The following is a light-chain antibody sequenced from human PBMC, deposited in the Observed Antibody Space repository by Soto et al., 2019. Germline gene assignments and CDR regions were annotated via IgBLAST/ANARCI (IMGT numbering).Light chain of an antibody. CDR3: CSYAGTYTWI. Sequence: QSVLTQPRSVSGSPGQSVTISCTGASNNVGGYNYVSWYQHHPGKVPQLIIYDVTKRPSGVPDRFSGSKSGNTASLTISGLQVEDEADYYCCSYAGTYTWIFGGGTTLTVL. J-gene: IGLJ2*01. V-gene: IGLV2-11*01. CDR2: DVT. CDR1: SNNVGGYNY.